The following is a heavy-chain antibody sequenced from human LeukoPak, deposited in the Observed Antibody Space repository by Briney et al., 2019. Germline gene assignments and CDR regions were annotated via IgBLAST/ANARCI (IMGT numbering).Heavy chain of an antibody. CDR2: ISAYNGNT. CDR1: GYTFTSYG. J-gene: IGHJ4*02. Sequence: GASVKASGKASGYTFTSYGISWVRQAPGQGLEWMGWISAYNGNTNYAQKLQGRVTMTTDTSTSTAYMELRSLRSDDTAVYYCARDRPSEAVAGTTDYWGQGTLVTVSS. CDR3: ARDRPSEAVAGTTDY. D-gene: IGHD6-19*01. V-gene: IGHV1-18*04.